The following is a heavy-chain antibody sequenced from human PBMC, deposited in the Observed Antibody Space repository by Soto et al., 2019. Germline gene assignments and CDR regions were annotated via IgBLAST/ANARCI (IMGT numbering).Heavy chain of an antibody. J-gene: IGHJ4*02. CDR1: GFSLSTSAVS. D-gene: IGHD3-10*01. Sequence: SGPTLVNPTQTLTLTCTFAGFSLSTSAVSVGWIRQPPGKALEWLALIFWDDEKRYSPSLKSRLTITKDTSKNQVVLTLTNMDPVDTATYYCAHRLGEFGSRLAFDFWGQGILVTVSS. V-gene: IGHV2-5*02. CDR3: AHRLGEFGSRLAFDF. CDR2: IFWDDEK.